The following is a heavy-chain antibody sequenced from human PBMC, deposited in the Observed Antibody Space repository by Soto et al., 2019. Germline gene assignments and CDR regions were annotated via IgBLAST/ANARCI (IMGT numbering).Heavy chain of an antibody. Sequence: QVQLVQSGAEVKKPGASVKVSCKASGYTFTGYYMHWVRQAPGQGLEWMGWINPNSGGTNYAQKFQGWVNMHRDTSISTAYMELSRMRSDDKAVYYCARGHKYYSYGMDVWGQGTTVTVSS. CDR1: GYTFTGYY. V-gene: IGHV1-2*04. D-gene: IGHD2-21*01. CDR3: ARGHKYYSYGMDV. J-gene: IGHJ6*02. CDR2: INPNSGGT.